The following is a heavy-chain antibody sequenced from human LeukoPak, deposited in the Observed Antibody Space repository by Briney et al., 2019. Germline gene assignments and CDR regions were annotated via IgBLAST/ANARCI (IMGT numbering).Heavy chain of an antibody. D-gene: IGHD2/OR15-2a*01. J-gene: IGHJ4*02. CDR3: ARDFYDGFALDY. V-gene: IGHV3-21*03. Sequence: GSLRLSCAASGFAFNTYSMNWVRQAPGKGLEWVSFIFSSSTYIYYTDSVKGRFTISRDNARNSLYLQTDNLRAEDTGVYYCARDFYDGFALDYWGQGTLVTVSS. CDR2: IFSSSTYI. CDR1: GFAFNTYS.